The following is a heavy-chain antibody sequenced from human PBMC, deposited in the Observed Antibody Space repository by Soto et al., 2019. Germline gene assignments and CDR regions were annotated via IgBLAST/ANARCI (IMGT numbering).Heavy chain of an antibody. CDR2: INPSGGST. CDR3: ARCYASGGSYFDY. V-gene: IGHV1-46*01. J-gene: IGHJ4*02. Sequence: QVQLVQSGAEVKKPGASVKVSCKASGYTFTSYYMHWVRQAPGQGLEWMGVINPSGGSTSYAQRCQGRVTMTRDTATSTVYMELRSLRSEDTAVYYCARCYASGGSYFDYWGQGNLVTVSS. D-gene: IGHD3-22*01. CDR1: GYTFTSYY.